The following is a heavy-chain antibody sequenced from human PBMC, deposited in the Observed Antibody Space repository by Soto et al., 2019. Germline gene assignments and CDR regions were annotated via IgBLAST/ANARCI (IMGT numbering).Heavy chain of an antibody. J-gene: IGHJ5*02. CDR3: AREEGLLNWFDP. D-gene: IGHD1-26*01. CDR2: ISSSSSTI. CDR1: GFTCSSYS. V-gene: IGHV3-48*01. Sequence: EVQLVESGGGLVQPGGSLRLSCAASGFTCSSYSMNWVRQAPGKGLEWVSYISSSSSTIYYADSVKGRFIISRDNAKNSLDLQMNSLRAEDTAVYYCAREEGLLNWFDPWGQGTLVTVSS.